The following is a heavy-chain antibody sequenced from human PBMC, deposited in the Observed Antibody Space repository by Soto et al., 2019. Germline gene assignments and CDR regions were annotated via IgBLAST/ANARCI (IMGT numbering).Heavy chain of an antibody. J-gene: IGHJ1*01. CDR2: IIPIFGTA. Sequence: QVQLVQSGAEVKKPGSSVKVSCKASGGTFSNYALDWVRQAPGQGLEWLGGIIPIFGTARHAQNFQGRVTITAAEPTATAYVELRSLRDADTAMSYWATGGERDYSDHSGWRGGQGPLVTVPS. D-gene: IGHD3-22*01. CDR1: GGTFSNYA. CDR3: ATGGERDYSDHSGWR. V-gene: IGHV1-69*12.